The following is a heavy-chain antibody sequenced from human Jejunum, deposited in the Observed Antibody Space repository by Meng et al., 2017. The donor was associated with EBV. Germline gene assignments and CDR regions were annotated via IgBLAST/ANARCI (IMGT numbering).Heavy chain of an antibody. J-gene: IGHJ4*02. Sequence: QLGVACPVGAADTLSLPCAVYGGSFSDYYWSWIRQPPGKGLEWIGEIDHSGRTNYNPPLKSRVTLSLLTSKDHFSLRLSSVTAADTAVYYCATFNCTVGTCSFDSWGQGTLVTVSS. CDR2: IDHSGRT. D-gene: IGHD2-8*02. V-gene: IGHV4-34*01. CDR1: GGSFSDYY. CDR3: ATFNCTVGTCSFDS.